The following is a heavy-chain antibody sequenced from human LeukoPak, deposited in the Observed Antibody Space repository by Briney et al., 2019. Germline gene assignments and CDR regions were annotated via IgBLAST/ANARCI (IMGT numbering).Heavy chain of an antibody. CDR3: ASRYCSSTSCFHLDY. Sequence: SVKVSCKASGGTFSSYAISWVRQAPGQGLEWMGGIIPIFGTANYAQKFQGRVTITADESTSTAYMELSSLRSEDTAVYYCASRYCSSTSCFHLDYWGQGTLVTVSS. CDR2: IIPIFGTA. D-gene: IGHD2-2*01. V-gene: IGHV1-69*13. CDR1: GGTFSSYA. J-gene: IGHJ4*02.